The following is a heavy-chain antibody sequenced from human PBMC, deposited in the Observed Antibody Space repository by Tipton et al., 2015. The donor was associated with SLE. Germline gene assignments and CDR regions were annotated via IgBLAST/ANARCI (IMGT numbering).Heavy chain of an antibody. CDR1: GFTFSSYG. D-gene: IGHD6-19*01. CDR3: ARGESDTVAGYFDY. J-gene: IGHJ4*02. V-gene: IGHV3-33*01. CDR2: IWYDGSNK. Sequence: SLRLSCAASGFTFSSYGMHWVRQAPGKGLEWAAVIWYDGSNKYYGDSVKGRFTISRDNSKNTLYLQMNSLRAEDTALYYCARGESDTVAGYFDYWGQGTLVTVSS.